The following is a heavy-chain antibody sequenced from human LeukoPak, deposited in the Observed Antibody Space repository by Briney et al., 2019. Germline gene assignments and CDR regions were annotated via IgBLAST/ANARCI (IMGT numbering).Heavy chain of an antibody. J-gene: IGHJ4*02. CDR1: GGSINSGGYY. D-gene: IGHD2-2*01. V-gene: IGHV4-31*03. CDR2: ISYTGST. CDR3: ARTIIVVVPAAMLFDN. Sequence: SETLSLTCIVSGGSINSGGYYWSWIRQHPGKGLEWIGYISYTGSTYYNPSLKSRLTISLDTSKNQFSLKLSSMTAADTAVYYCARTIIVVVPAAMLFDNWGQGTLATVSS.